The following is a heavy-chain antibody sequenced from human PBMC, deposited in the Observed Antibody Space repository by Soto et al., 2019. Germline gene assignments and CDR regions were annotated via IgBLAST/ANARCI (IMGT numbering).Heavy chain of an antibody. Sequence: SETLSLTXSVSGYSISSGYYWGWIRQPPGKSLQWIANIYLSGSTYYSPSLRSRVTISLDTSRNQFSLTVRSVTASDTATYYCARVAPSGDIDVWGQGTSVTVSS. D-gene: IGHD5-12*01. J-gene: IGHJ6*02. CDR1: GYSISSGYY. CDR3: ARVAPSGDIDV. V-gene: IGHV4-38-2*02. CDR2: IYLSGST.